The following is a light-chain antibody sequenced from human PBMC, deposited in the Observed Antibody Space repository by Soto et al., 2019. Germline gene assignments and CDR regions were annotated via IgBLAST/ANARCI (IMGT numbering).Light chain of an antibody. CDR3: QQYNNWPPWT. Sequence: EIVMTQSPATLSVSPGERATLSCRASQSVNSNLAWYQQRPGQAPRLLIYGASTRATGIPARFSGSGSGTEFTLTISSLQSEDFAVYYCQQYNNWPPWTFGKGTKVEIK. J-gene: IGKJ1*01. CDR1: QSVNSN. CDR2: GAS. V-gene: IGKV3-15*01.